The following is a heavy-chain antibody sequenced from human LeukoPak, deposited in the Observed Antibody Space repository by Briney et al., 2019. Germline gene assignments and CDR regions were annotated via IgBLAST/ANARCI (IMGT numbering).Heavy chain of an antibody. CDR2: INWNGGST. D-gene: IGHD1-26*01. Sequence: PGGSLRLSCAASGFTFDDYVMSWVRQAPGKGLEWVSGINWNGGSTDYADSVKGRFTISRENAKNTLYLQMNSLRAEDTALYYWAREDLELRPFDYWGQGTLVTVSS. CDR1: GFTFDDYV. CDR3: AREDLELRPFDY. J-gene: IGHJ4*02. V-gene: IGHV3-20*04.